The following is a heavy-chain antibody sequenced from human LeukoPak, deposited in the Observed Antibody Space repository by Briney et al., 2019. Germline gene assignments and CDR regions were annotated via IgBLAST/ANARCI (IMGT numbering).Heavy chain of an antibody. V-gene: IGHV1-18*01. CDR1: GYTFTNYG. D-gene: IGHD1-14*01. CDR2: ISAYNGNT. Sequence: ASVKVSCKAYGYTFTNYGISWVRQAPGQGLEWMGWISAYNGNTKYVQNLQGRVTMTTDTSTSTAYMELRSLRSDDTAVYYCARVGRKPRPYNWFGPWGQGTLVTLSS. J-gene: IGHJ5*02. CDR3: ARVGRKPRPYNWFGP.